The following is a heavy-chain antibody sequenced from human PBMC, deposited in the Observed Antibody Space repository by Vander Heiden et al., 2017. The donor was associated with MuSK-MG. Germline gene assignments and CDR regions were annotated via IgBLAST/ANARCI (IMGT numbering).Heavy chain of an antibody. Sequence: QITLKESGPTLVKPTQTLTLTCTFSGFSLSTSGVAVGWIRQPPGKALAWLALIYWDADKRYSPSLKSRRTITKDTSKNQVVLTMTNMDPVDTATYYCAHSGTYYGSGSYYMGGFFDYWGQGTLVTVSS. CDR2: IYWDADK. J-gene: IGHJ4*02. CDR3: AHSGTYYGSGSYYMGGFFDY. CDR1: GFSLSTSGVA. V-gene: IGHV2-5*02. D-gene: IGHD3-10*01.